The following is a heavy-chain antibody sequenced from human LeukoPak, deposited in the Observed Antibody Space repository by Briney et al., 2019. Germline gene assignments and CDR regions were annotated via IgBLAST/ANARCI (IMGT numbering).Heavy chain of an antibody. Sequence: GGSLRLSCAASGFTFSSYGMHWVRQAPGKGLEWVAFIRYDGSNKYYADSVKGRFTISRDNAKNSLYLQMNSLRAEDTAVYYCARDLGYYGSGSYVFDYWGQGTLVTVSS. CDR1: GFTFSSYG. D-gene: IGHD3-10*01. CDR2: IRYDGSNK. J-gene: IGHJ4*02. V-gene: IGHV3-30*02. CDR3: ARDLGYYGSGSYVFDY.